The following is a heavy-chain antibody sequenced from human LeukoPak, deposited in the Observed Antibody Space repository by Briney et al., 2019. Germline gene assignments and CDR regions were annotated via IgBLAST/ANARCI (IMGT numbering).Heavy chain of an antibody. D-gene: IGHD6-19*01. CDR2: MSGRGDTT. CDR3: AKLAGIRGWYVYYFDY. J-gene: IGHJ4*02. CDR1: GFTFGTHA. V-gene: IGHV3-23*01. Sequence: GGSLRLSCAASGFTFGTHAMTWVRQAPGKGLEWVPGMSGRGDTTYYADSVKGRFTISRGNSKNTLFLQMNSLRAEDTAVYYCAKLAGIRGWYVYYFDYWGQGTLVTVS.